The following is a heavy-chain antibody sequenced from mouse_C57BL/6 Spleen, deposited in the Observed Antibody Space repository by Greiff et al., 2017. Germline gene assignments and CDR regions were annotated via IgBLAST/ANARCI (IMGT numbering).Heavy chain of an antibody. CDR1: GYSITSGYY. J-gene: IGHJ4*01. D-gene: IGHD1-1*01. CDR3: ARDQDYGDAMDY. V-gene: IGHV3-6*01. Sequence: EVKLMESGPGLVKPSQSLSLTCSVTGYSITSGYYWNWIRQFPGNKLEWMGYISYDGSNNYNPSLKNRISITRDTSKNQFFLKLNSVTTEDTATYYCARDQDYGDAMDYWGQGTSVTVSS. CDR2: ISYDGSN.